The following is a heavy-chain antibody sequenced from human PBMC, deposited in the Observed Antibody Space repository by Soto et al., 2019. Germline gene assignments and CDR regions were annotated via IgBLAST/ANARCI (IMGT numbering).Heavy chain of an antibody. CDR2: TYYRSKWYN. J-gene: IGHJ3*02. CDR3: ARDRAIFGVVIMLDAFDI. V-gene: IGHV6-1*01. Sequence: SQTLSLTCAISGDSVSSNSAAWNWIRQSPSRGLEWLGRTYYRSKWYNDYAVSVKSRITINPDTSKNQFSLQLNSVTPEDTAVYYCARDRAIFGVVIMLDAFDIWGQGTMVTVSS. D-gene: IGHD3-3*01. CDR1: GDSVSSNSAA.